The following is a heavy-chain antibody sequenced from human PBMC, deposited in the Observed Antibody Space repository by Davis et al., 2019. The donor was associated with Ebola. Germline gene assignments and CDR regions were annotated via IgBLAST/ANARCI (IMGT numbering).Heavy chain of an antibody. CDR3: ARQESLYGSSDY. D-gene: IGHD2/OR15-2a*01. J-gene: IGHJ4*02. V-gene: IGHV5-51*01. CDR1: GYSFNTYW. Sequence: GESLKISCKGSGYSFNTYWIAWVRQTPAKGLEWMGIIYAGDSDTRYSPSFEGQVTISVDRSISTAYLQWSSLKASDIAMYYCARQESLYGSSDYWGQGTLVTVSS. CDR2: IYAGDSDT.